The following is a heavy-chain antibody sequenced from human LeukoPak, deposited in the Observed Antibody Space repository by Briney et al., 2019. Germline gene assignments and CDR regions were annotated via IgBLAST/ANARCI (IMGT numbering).Heavy chain of an antibody. Sequence: GGSLRLSCAASGFTFSSYGMHWVRQAPGKGLEWVGFIRSKAYGGTTEYAASVKGRFTISRDDSKSIAYLQMNSLKTEDTAVYYCTRDHRHYYDSSGYYYAIYYWGQGTLVTVSS. CDR1: GFTFSSYG. V-gene: IGHV3-49*04. J-gene: IGHJ4*02. D-gene: IGHD3-22*01. CDR2: IRSKAYGGTT. CDR3: TRDHRHYYDSSGYYYAIYY.